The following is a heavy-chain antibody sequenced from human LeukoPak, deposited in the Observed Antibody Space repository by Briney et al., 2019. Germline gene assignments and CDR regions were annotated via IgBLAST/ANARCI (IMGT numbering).Heavy chain of an antibody. Sequence: GGSLRLSCAASGFTFSSHEMNWVRQAPGKGLEWVSYISSSGSTIYYADSVKGRFTISRDNAKNSLYLQMNSLRAEDTAVYYCARWGVVPAEFDYWGQGTLVTVSS. J-gene: IGHJ4*02. CDR3: ARWGVVPAEFDY. V-gene: IGHV3-48*03. CDR2: ISSSGSTI. CDR1: GFTFSSHE. D-gene: IGHD2-2*01.